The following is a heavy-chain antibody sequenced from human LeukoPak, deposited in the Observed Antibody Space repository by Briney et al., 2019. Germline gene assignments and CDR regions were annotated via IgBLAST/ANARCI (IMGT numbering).Heavy chain of an antibody. V-gene: IGHV1-69*06. J-gene: IGHJ6*03. CDR2: IIPIFGTA. Sequence: GASVKVSCKASGGTFSSYAIRWVRQAPGQGLEGRGGIIPIFGTANYAQKFQRRVTITADKSTSTAYMELSSLRSEDTAVYYCARVNYCGGDCYLPYYYMDVWGKGTTVTVSS. CDR3: ARVNYCGGDCYLPYYYMDV. D-gene: IGHD2-21*02. CDR1: GGTFSSYA.